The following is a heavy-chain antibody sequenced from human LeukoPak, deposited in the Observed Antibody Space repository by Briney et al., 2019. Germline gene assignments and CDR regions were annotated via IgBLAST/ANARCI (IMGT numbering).Heavy chain of an antibody. V-gene: IGHV3-74*01. CDR1: EFNFFSYR. CDR2: IFADGSTT. CDR3: ARELPREVTLDY. J-gene: IGHJ4*01. D-gene: IGHD2-21*02. Sequence: AGGSLRLSCVASEFNFFSYRMQWVRQAPGKGLVWVSRIFADGSTTSYADSVKGRFTISRDNAKNTLYLQMNSLRAEDTAVYYCARELPREVTLDYWGQGTLVTVSP.